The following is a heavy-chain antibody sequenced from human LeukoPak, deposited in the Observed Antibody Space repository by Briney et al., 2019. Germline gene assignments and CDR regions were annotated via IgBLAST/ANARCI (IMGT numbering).Heavy chain of an antibody. CDR2: MSPNSGNT. D-gene: IGHD6-13*01. Sequence: ASVKVSCKASGYTFTSYDINWVRQATGQGLEWMGWMSPNSGNTGYAQKFQGRVTMTRNTSISTAYMELSSLRSEDTAVYYCARGQSSSWYARGHYYGMDVWGQGTTVTVSS. V-gene: IGHV1-8*01. CDR3: ARGQSSSWYARGHYYGMDV. CDR1: GYTFTSYD. J-gene: IGHJ6*02.